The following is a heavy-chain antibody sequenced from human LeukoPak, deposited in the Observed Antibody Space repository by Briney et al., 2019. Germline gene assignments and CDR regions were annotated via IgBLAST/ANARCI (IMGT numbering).Heavy chain of an antibody. CDR2: IYDSVST. Sequence: QVQLQESGPGLVKPSDTLSLRCTVSGDSISTDYWSWIRQPPGKALESIAYIYDSVSTNYNPSLKSRVTISADTSKNQFSLRVTSVTAADTAVYYCARGESGRMGEYFQHWGQGTLVTVSS. CDR1: GDSISTDY. CDR3: ARGESGRMGEYFQH. J-gene: IGHJ1*01. V-gene: IGHV4-59*08. D-gene: IGHD2-8*01.